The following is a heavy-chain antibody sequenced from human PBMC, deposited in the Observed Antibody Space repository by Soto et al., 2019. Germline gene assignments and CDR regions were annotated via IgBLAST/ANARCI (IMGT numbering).Heavy chain of an antibody. CDR3: ARSYYDSSGYPIDY. J-gene: IGHJ4*02. Sequence: ESGGGVVQPGRSLRLSCAASGFTFSRYAMHWVRQAPGKGLEWVAVISYDGSNKYYADSVKGRFTISRDNSKNTLYLQMNSLRAEDTAVYYCARSYYDSSGYPIDYWGQGTLVTVSS. V-gene: IGHV3-30-3*01. CDR2: ISYDGSNK. CDR1: GFTFSRYA. D-gene: IGHD3-22*01.